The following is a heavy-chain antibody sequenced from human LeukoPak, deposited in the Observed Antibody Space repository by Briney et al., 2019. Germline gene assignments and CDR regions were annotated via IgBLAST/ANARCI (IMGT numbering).Heavy chain of an antibody. CDR3: AKAGVWLPAV. V-gene: IGHV4-4*02. CDR1: GGSVSSDNW. CDR2: IHHSGNT. J-gene: IGHJ4*02. D-gene: IGHD3-9*01. Sequence: DPSETLSLTCAVSGGSVSSDNWWSWVRQPPGKGLEWIGEIHHSGNTNYSPSLKSRVTISLDKSRNQFSLKLNSVTAADTAVYYCAKAGVWLPAVWGQGTLVTVSS.